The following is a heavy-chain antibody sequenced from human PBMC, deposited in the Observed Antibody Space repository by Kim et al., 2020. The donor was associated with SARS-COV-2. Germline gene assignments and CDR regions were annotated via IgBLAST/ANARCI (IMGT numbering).Heavy chain of an antibody. CDR1: GLTFRNYA. D-gene: IGHD3-10*02. Sequence: GGSLRLSCTVSGLTFRNYAMSWVRRAPGKGLQWVSAINGGGDKEYYADFVKGRFSVSRDNSRNTMYLQMNYLTADDTATYYCSNCKRVYGEISHDYWGQGTLVTVSS. CDR3: SNCKRVYGEISHDY. V-gene: IGHV3-23*01. CDR2: INGGGDKE. J-gene: IGHJ4*02.